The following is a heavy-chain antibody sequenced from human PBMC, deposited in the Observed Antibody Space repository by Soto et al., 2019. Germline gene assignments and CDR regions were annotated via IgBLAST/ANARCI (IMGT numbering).Heavy chain of an antibody. V-gene: IGHV4-34*01. CDR3: AGGGGRSGSRDV. CDR1: GGSFSGHF. D-gene: IGHD5-12*01. J-gene: IGHJ6*02. Sequence: QVQLQEWGAGLVKPSETLSLTCAVYGGSFSGHFWNWIRQPPGKGLEWIGEINESGRTNYNPSLKRRVAISVDTSKNQFSLKLASVTAADTAIYYRAGGGGRSGSRDVWGLGTTVTVS. CDR2: INESGRT.